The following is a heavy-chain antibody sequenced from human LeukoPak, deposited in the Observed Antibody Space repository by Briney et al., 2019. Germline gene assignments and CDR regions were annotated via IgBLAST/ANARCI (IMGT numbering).Heavy chain of an antibody. Sequence: GGSLRLSCAASEFTSSAFWMTWVRRPPGKGLEWVANINKDGTEKEYVDSVRGRFSIFRDNAKNSVFLQMNSLRAEDTAVYYCAIFAGAVPGNLLLWGKGTTVIVSA. J-gene: IGHJ6*04. V-gene: IGHV3-7*01. D-gene: IGHD2-8*02. CDR2: INKDGTEK. CDR3: AIFAGAVPGNLLL. CDR1: EFTSSAFW.